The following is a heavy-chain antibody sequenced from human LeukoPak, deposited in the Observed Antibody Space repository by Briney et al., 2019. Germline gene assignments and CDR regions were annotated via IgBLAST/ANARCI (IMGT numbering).Heavy chain of an antibody. CDR2: IIPIFGTA. D-gene: IGHD1-26*01. CDR1: GGTFSSYA. V-gene: IGHV1-69*05. J-gene: IGHJ4*02. CDR3: ARALGATSLDYFDY. Sequence: GASVTVSCTASGGTFSSYAISWVRQAPGQGLEWMGGIIPIFGTANYAQKFQGRVTITTDESTSTAYMELSSLRSEDTAVYYCARALGATSLDYFDYWGQGTLVTVSS.